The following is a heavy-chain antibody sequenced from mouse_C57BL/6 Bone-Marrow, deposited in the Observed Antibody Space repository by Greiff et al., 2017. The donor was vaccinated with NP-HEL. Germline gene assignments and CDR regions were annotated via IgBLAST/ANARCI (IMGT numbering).Heavy chain of an antibody. D-gene: IGHD1-1*01. J-gene: IGHJ1*03. CDR3: RPHCYGSSSWYFDV. Sequence: VQLQQSGAELVRPGASVTLSCKASGYTFTDYEMHWVKQTPVHGLEWIGAIDPETGGTAYNQKFKGKAILTTDKSSSTAYMELRSLTSEDSAVYYCRPHCYGSSSWYFDVWGTGTTVTVSS. CDR1: GYTFTDYE. V-gene: IGHV1-15*01. CDR2: IDPETGGT.